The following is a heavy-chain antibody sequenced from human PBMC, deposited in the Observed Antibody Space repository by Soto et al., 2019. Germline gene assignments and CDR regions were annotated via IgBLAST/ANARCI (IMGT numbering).Heavy chain of an antibody. V-gene: IGHV4-59*11. J-gene: IGHJ6*02. CDR3: AKSRKISIVAVLAGTPIYYYYGMDV. Sequence: LSLTCAVPGGSMSSHYRSWIRQPPAKGLERIGDIDYSGRTNYNPSLKSRVTISVDTSTNQSSLRAEDTAVYYCAKSRKISIVAVLAGTPIYYYYGMDVWGQGTTVTVSS. CDR2: IDYSGRT. CDR1: GGSMSSHY. D-gene: IGHD2-15*01.